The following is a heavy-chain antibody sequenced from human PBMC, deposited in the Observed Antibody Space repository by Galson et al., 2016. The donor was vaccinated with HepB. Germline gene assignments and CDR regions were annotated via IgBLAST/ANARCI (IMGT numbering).Heavy chain of an antibody. CDR2: INNRGGRT. J-gene: IGHJ4*02. CDR1: EFTFTSYA. D-gene: IGHD6-6*01. V-gene: IGHV3-23*01. CDR3: AKDRWTGQLLPHGFDY. Sequence: SLRLSCAASEFTFTSYAMSWVRQAPGKGLEWVSSINNRGGRTHYADSVKGRFTISRDNSKNTLFLQMNSLRAEDTALYYCAKDRWTGQLLPHGFDYWGQGTLVTVSS.